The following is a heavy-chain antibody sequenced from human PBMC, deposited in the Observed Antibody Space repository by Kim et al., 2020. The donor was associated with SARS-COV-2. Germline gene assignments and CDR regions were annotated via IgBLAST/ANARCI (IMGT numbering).Heavy chain of an antibody. J-gene: IGHJ4*02. Sequence: TENYAQKFQGRVTMTADESTSTAYMALSSLRSEDSAVYYCARVVSGWLDYWGQGTLVTVSS. CDR3: ARVVSGWLDY. V-gene: IGHV1-69*01. D-gene: IGHD6-19*01. CDR2: TE.